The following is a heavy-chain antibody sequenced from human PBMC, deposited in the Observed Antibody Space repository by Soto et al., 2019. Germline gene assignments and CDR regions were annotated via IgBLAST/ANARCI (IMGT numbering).Heavy chain of an antibody. V-gene: IGHV3-23*01. D-gene: IGHD6-6*01. Sequence: EVQLLESGGGLVQPGESLRLSCAASGFTFSSYAMSWVRQAPEKGLEWVSVISGSDDSTYYADSVKGRFTISRENSKNTLYLQMNSLRAEDTAVYYCAKRSSSSTFDYWGQGTLVTVSS. J-gene: IGHJ4*02. CDR1: GFTFSSYA. CDR2: ISGSDDST. CDR3: AKRSSSSTFDY.